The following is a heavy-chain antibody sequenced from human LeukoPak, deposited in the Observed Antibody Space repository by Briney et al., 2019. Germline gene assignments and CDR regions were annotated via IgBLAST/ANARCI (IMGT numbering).Heavy chain of an antibody. CDR1: GFTLSSHG. CDR2: LSYDGSNK. Sequence: GGSLRLSCAGSGFTLSSHGMHWVRQAPGKGLEWVAVLSYDGSNKYYADSVRGRFTISRDNSKNTLYLQMNSLRAEDTAVYYCARGAGKQFCLPFDYWGQGTLATVSS. V-gene: IGHV3-30*03. D-gene: IGHD3-16*01. J-gene: IGHJ4*02. CDR3: ARGAGKQFCLPFDY.